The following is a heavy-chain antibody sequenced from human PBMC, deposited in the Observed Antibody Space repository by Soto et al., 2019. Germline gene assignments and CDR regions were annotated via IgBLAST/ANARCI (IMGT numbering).Heavy chain of an antibody. CDR2: ISGTGDGV. D-gene: IGHD6-13*01. Sequence: GGSLRLSCAASGFTFSSFALSWVRQAPGKGLEWVSAISGTGDGVDYADSVKGQFTISRDNSKNTLYLQMNSLRAEDTAVYYCAKRGPTWSSSWYFDYWGQGTLVTVSS. J-gene: IGHJ4*02. CDR1: GFTFSSFA. CDR3: AKRGPTWSSSWYFDY. V-gene: IGHV3-23*01.